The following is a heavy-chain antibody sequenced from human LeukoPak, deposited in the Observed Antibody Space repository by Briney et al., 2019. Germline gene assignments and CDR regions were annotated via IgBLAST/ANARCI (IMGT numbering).Heavy chain of an antibody. D-gene: IGHD3-3*01. J-gene: IGHJ5*02. CDR1: GDSITNHR. V-gene: IGHV4-4*09. CDR3: ASSLRKRFLEPWDNWFDP. Sequence: PSETLSLTCTVSGDSITNHRCSWIRQPPGKGLEWIGHIYTIGGASYNPSLKNRVTISVDTSKNQFFLNLTSVTAADTAVYYCASSLRKRFLEPWDNWFDPWGQGALVTVSS. CDR2: IYTIGGA.